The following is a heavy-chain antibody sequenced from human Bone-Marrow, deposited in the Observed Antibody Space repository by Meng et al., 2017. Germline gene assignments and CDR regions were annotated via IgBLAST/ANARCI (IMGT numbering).Heavy chain of an antibody. J-gene: IGHJ3*02. V-gene: IGHV3-30*04. CDR3: ARGGSSDIDAFDI. CDR1: GFTFSSYA. D-gene: IGHD6-19*01. Sequence: GESLKISCAASGFTFSSYAMHWVRQAPGKGLEWVAVISYDGSNKYYADSVKGRFTISRDNSKNTLYLQMNSLRAEDTAVYYCARGGSSDIDAFDIWGQGTMVTVSS. CDR2: ISYDGSNK.